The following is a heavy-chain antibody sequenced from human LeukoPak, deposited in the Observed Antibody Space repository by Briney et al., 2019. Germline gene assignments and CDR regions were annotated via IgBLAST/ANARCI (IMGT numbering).Heavy chain of an antibody. D-gene: IGHD2-2*01. Sequence: ASVKVSCKASGGTFSSYAISWVRQAPGQGLEWMGGIIPIFGTANYAQKFQGRVTITADESTSTAYMELSSLRSEDTAVYYCARDRYWSSTSCYYYLDYWGQGTLVTVSS. V-gene: IGHV1-69*13. J-gene: IGHJ4*02. CDR1: GGTFSSYA. CDR2: IIPIFGTA. CDR3: ARDRYWSSTSCYYYLDY.